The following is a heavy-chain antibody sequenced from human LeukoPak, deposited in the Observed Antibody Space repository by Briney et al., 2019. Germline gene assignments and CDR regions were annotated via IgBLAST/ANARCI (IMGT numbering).Heavy chain of an antibody. Sequence: SETLSLTCIVSGGSISGSYSYWGWVRQPPGEGLEWIGNVFHSGTTYYNPSLKSRLTTSVDTSKNLFSMRLSSVTAADTAVYYCVRHTDRIRFAMDVWSQGTTVTVSS. D-gene: IGHD3-22*01. CDR2: VFHSGTT. V-gene: IGHV4-39*01. CDR1: GGSISGSYSY. CDR3: VRHTDRIRFAMDV. J-gene: IGHJ6*02.